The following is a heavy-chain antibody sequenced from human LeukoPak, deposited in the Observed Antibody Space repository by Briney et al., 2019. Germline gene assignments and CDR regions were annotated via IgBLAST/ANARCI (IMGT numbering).Heavy chain of an antibody. CDR1: GYTFSSYV. CDR2: ISPYNGNT. D-gene: IGHD2-2*01. CDR3: AREGGYCSSTSCYPDY. V-gene: IGHV1-18*01. Sequence: ASVKVSCKASGYTFSSYVINWVRQAPGQGLEWMGRISPYNGNTNYAQKLQGRVTMTTDTSTSTAYMELRSLRSGDTAVYYCAREGGYCSSTSCYPDYWGQGTLVTVSS. J-gene: IGHJ4*02.